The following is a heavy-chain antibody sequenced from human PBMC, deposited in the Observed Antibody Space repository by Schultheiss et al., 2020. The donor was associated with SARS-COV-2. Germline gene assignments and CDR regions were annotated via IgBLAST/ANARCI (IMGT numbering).Heavy chain of an antibody. D-gene: IGHD3-22*01. V-gene: IGHV3-74*01. CDR3: ARDHGSGYYYGGDY. CDR2: INSDGSST. Sequence: GGSLRLSCAASGFTFSSYAMHWVRQAPGKGLVWVSRINSDGSSTSYADSVKGRFTISRDNSKNTLYLQMNSLRAEDTAVYYCARDHGSGYYYGGDYWGQGTLVTVSS. J-gene: IGHJ4*02. CDR1: GFTFSSYA.